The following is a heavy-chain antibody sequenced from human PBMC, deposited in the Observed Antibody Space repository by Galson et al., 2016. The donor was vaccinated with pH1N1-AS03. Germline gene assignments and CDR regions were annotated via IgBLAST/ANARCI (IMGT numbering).Heavy chain of an antibody. J-gene: IGHJ5*01. CDR3: ATIGAVPGLGGYWFDS. CDR1: GSTFRNFA. D-gene: IGHD6-19*01. CDR2: IVPTFTAP. Sequence: SVKVSCKASGSTFRNFAISWVRQAPGQGLEWMGRIVPTFTAPKYAQKFQGRLTITADDSATTTYMDLSGLKLEDTAIYYCATIGAVPGLGGYWFDSWGQGTHVIVSS. V-gene: IGHV1-69*13.